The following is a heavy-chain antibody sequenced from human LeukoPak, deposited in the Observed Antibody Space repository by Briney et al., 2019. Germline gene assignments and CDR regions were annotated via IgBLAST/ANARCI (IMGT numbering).Heavy chain of an antibody. Sequence: SETLSLTCTVSGGSISSSSYYWTWIRQPAGKGLEWIGRFYTTGSTNYNPSLKSRVTLSIDTSKKQFSLKLNSLTAADTAVYFCARGTSGWDGHHYYYLDVWGKGTTVTISS. J-gene: IGHJ6*03. CDR2: FYTTGST. CDR1: GGSISSSSYY. D-gene: IGHD6-19*01. CDR3: ARGTSGWDGHHYYYLDV. V-gene: IGHV4-61*02.